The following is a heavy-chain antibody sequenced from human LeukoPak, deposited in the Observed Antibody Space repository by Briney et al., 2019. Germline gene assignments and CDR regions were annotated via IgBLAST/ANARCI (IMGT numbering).Heavy chain of an antibody. CDR2: IYSGGST. J-gene: IGHJ4*02. V-gene: IGHV3-53*04. D-gene: IGHD4-23*01. Sequence: GGSLRLSCAASGFTVSSNYMSWVRQAPGKGLEWVSVIYSGGSTYYADSVKGRFTISRHNSKNTLYLQMNSLRAEDTAVYYCARDLAVVTPAYYFDYWGQGTLVTVSS. CDR3: ARDLAVVTPAYYFDY. CDR1: GFTVSSNY.